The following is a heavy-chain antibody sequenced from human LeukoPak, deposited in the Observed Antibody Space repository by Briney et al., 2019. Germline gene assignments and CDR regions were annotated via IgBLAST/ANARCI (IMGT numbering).Heavy chain of an antibody. CDR1: GFTFSSYG. Sequence: GRSLRLSCAASGFTFSSYGMHWVRQAPGKGLEWVAVISYDGSNKYYADSVKGRFTISRDNSKNTLYLQMNSLRAEDTAVYYCAKDHDYGWGSSPVDYWGQGTLVTVSS. J-gene: IGHJ4*02. CDR3: AKDHDYGWGSSPVDY. CDR2: ISYDGSNK. D-gene: IGHD3-16*01. V-gene: IGHV3-30*18.